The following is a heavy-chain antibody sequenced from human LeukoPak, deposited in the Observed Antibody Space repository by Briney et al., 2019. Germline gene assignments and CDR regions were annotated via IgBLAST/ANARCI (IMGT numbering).Heavy chain of an antibody. CDR3: TRDRRGYYDSSGYYSRFDY. V-gene: IGHV3-49*04. CDR2: IRSKAYGGTT. Sequence: GRSLRLSCTPTGLTVGDYGMRWVRQDPRKGMEWGGFIRSKAYGGTTEYAASVQRRFPMSRDDFKSIAYLQMNSLKTEDTAVYYCTRDRRGYYDSSGYYSRFDYWVQGTLVSVSS. J-gene: IGHJ4*02. D-gene: IGHD3-22*01. CDR1: GLTVGDYG.